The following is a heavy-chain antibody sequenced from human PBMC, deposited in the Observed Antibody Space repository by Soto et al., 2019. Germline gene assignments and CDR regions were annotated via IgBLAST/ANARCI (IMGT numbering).Heavy chain of an antibody. V-gene: IGHV1-69*01. D-gene: IGHD1-26*01. Sequence: QVQLVQSGAEVKKPGSSVKVSCKASGGTFNSYAISWLRQAPGQGLEWMGEIIPSFTAANYARKFQGRVTITADESTSTAYMDLSSLTSEDTAMYYCAREKAHSRAFRVADAFDIWGQGTMVTVSS. CDR2: IIPSFTAA. CDR3: AREKAHSRAFRVADAFDI. J-gene: IGHJ3*02. CDR1: GGTFNSYA.